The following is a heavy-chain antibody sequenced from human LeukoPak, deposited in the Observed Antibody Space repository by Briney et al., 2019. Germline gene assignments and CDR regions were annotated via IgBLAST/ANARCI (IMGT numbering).Heavy chain of an antibody. Sequence: GGSLRLSCAASGFTFGDYGMSWVRQAPGKGLEWVSSMNWNGGDTEYADSVKGRFSISRDNAENSLYLQMNRLRVEDTAFYFCARVSGHTFGVPYYYFDFWGQGVLVTVSS. CDR3: ARVSGHTFGVPYYYFDF. V-gene: IGHV3-20*04. J-gene: IGHJ4*02. D-gene: IGHD3-3*01. CDR2: MNWNGGDT. CDR1: GFTFGDYG.